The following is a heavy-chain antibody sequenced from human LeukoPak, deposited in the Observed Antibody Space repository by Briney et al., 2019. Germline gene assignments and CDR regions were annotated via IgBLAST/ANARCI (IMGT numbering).Heavy chain of an antibody. D-gene: IGHD6-25*01. CDR1: GPTVSNNY. CDR3: ARDPGAAAGNLWS. J-gene: IGHJ5*02. V-gene: IGHV3-66*01. Sequence: GGSLRLSCVVSGPTVSNNYMTWVRQAPGKGLEWVSLIFSGGGTYHADSVKGRFTISRDSSKNTLYLQMNSLRAEDTALYYCARDPGAAAGNLWSWGQGTLVTVPS. CDR2: IFSGGGT.